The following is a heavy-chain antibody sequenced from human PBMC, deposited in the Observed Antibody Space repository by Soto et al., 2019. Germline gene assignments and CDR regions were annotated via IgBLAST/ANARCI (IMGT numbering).Heavy chain of an antibody. J-gene: IGHJ4*02. V-gene: IGHV3-21*01. CDR1: GFTFSSYS. Sequence: PGGSLRLSCAASGFTFSSYSMNWVRQAPGKGLEWVSSISSSSSYIYYADSVKGRFTISRDNAKNSLYLQMNSLRAEDTAVYYCARDAIKVVPAATDYWGQGTLVTVS. CDR3: ARDAIKVVPAATDY. CDR2: ISSSSSYI. D-gene: IGHD2-2*01.